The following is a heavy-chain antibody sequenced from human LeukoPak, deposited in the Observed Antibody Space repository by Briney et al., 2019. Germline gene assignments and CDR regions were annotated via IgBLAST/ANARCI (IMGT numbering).Heavy chain of an antibody. CDR3: AKDLRRAYYYGSGSYPDN. CDR2: IKQDGSEK. Sequence: PGGSLRLSCAASGFTFSSYWMSWVRQAPGKGLGWVANIKQDGSEKYYVDSVKGRFTISRDNAKNSLYLQMNSLRAEDTAVYYCAKDLRRAYYYGSGSYPDNWGQGTLVTVSS. V-gene: IGHV3-7*01. J-gene: IGHJ4*02. D-gene: IGHD3-10*01. CDR1: GFTFSSYW.